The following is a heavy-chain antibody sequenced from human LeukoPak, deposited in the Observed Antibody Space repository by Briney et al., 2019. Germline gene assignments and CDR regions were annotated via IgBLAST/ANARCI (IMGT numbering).Heavy chain of an antibody. D-gene: IGHD6-19*01. CDR1: GFSVSGDW. J-gene: IGHJ4*02. CDR3: ARGSGAYGDFDY. Sequence: GGSLRLSCAASGFSVSGDWMHWVRQAPGKGLVWVSRINSDGSSTNYADSVRGRFTISRDNAKNTVYLQVNSLRVEDTAVYYCARGSGAYGDFDYWGQGTLVTVSS. V-gene: IGHV3-74*01. CDR2: INSDGSST.